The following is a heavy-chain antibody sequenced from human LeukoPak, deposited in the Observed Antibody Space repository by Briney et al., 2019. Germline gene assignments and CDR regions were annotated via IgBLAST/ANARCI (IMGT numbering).Heavy chain of an antibody. D-gene: IGHD3-3*01. J-gene: IGHJ6*03. V-gene: IGHV3-23*01. Sequence: PGGSLRLSCAASGFTFSSYAMSWVRQAPGKGLEWVSAISGSGGSTYYADSVKGRFTISRDNAKNSLYLQMNSLRAEDTAVYYCSTQDGDYDFWSGATYYYYMDVWGKGTTVTVSS. CDR1: GFTFSSYA. CDR3: STQDGDYDFWSGATYYYYMDV. CDR2: ISGSGGST.